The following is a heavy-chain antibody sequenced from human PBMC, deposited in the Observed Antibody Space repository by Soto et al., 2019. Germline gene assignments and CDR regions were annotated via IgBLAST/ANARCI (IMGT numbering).Heavy chain of an antibody. J-gene: IGHJ4*02. CDR2: INPTGGST. D-gene: IGHD2-21*02. CDR1: GYTFTSNY. Sequence: QVHLVQSGAEVKKAGASVKISYTSSGYTFTSNYLHWARQAPGQGLEWMGMINPTGGSTYYAQRFQGRVTMTMDTSTSTVYMELSDLRSEDTAVYYCARGFCPTATCFVGDFWGQGTLVTGSS. CDR3: ARGFCPTATCFVGDF. V-gene: IGHV1-46*01.